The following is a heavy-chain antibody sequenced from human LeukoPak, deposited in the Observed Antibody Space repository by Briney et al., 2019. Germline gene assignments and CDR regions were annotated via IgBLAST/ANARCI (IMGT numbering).Heavy chain of an antibody. D-gene: IGHD3-10*01. Sequence: PSETLSLTCAVYGGSFSGYYWSWIRQAPGKGLEWIGYIYYSGSTTYNPSLKSRVTISVDTSKNQFSLNLSSVTAADTAVYYCARAPPRGSYYRGYFDYWSQGTLVTVSS. J-gene: IGHJ4*02. CDR1: GGSFSGYY. V-gene: IGHV4-34*11. CDR3: ARAPPRGSYYRGYFDY. CDR2: IYYSGST.